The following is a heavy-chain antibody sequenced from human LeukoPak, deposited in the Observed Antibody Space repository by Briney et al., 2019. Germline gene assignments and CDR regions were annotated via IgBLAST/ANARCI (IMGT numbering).Heavy chain of an antibody. CDR2: INPNSGGT. CDR3: ARGVGDGSGSYYYYYMDV. V-gene: IGHV1-2*02. D-gene: IGHD3-10*01. J-gene: IGHJ6*03. Sequence: ASVKVSCKASGYTFTGYYMHWVRQAPGQGLEWMGWINPNSGGTSYAQKFQGRVTMTRDMSTSTVYMELSSLRSEDTAVYYCARGVGDGSGSYYYYYMDVWGKGTTVTVSS. CDR1: GYTFTGYY.